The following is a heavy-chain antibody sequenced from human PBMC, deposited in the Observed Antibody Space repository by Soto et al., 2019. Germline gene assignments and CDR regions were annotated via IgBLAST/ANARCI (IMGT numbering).Heavy chain of an antibody. J-gene: IGHJ4*02. CDR1: GYTFTSYY. D-gene: IGHD6-6*01. V-gene: IGHV1-46*03. CDR2: INPSGGST. CDR3: ARDSVFVAARNPGDY. Sequence: ASVKVSCKASGYTFTSYYMHWVRQAPGQGLEWMGIINPSGGSTGYAQKFQGRVTMTRDTSTSTVYMELSSLRSEDTAVYYCARDSVFVAARNPGDYWGQGTLVTVSS.